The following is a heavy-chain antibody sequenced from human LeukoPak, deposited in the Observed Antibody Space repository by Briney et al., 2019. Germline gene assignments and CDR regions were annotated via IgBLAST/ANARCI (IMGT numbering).Heavy chain of an antibody. D-gene: IGHD3-22*01. CDR1: GGTFSSYA. J-gene: IGHJ4*02. CDR3: ARDVDYDSSGYPD. V-gene: IGHV1-69*04. CDR2: IIPILGIA. Sequence: SVKVSCKASGGTFSSYAISWVRQAPGQGLAWMGRIIPILGIANYAQKFQGRVTITADKSTSTAYMELSSLRSEDTAVYYCARDVDYDSSGYPDWGQGTLVTVSS.